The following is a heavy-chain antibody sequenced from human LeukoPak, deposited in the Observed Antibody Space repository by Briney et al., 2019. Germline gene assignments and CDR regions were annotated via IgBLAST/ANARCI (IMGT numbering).Heavy chain of an antibody. CDR2: INPSGGST. Sequence: ASVKVSCKASGYTFTSYYMHWVRQAPGQGLEWMGIINPSGGSTSYAQKFQGRVTITTDESTSTAYMELSSLRSEDTAVYYCASGITFRVGQYYFDYWGQGTLVTVSS. V-gene: IGHV1-46*01. CDR3: ASGITFRVGQYYFDY. D-gene: IGHD3-3*01. CDR1: GYTFTSYY. J-gene: IGHJ4*02.